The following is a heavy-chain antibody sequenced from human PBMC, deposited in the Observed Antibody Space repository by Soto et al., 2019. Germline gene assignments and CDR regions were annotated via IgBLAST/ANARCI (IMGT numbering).Heavy chain of an antibody. Sequence: EVQLVESGGVVVQPGGSLRLSCAASGFTFDDYSMHWVRQTPGKGLEWISLIFWDGGTAYYADSVKGRFTTSRDNSKNTLYLRMTSLRSEDTALYYCAKSGCEYYFDYWGQGTLVTVSS. CDR2: IFWDGGTA. CDR1: GFTFDDYS. V-gene: IGHV3-43*01. D-gene: IGHD2-8*01. J-gene: IGHJ4*02. CDR3: AKSGCEYYFDY.